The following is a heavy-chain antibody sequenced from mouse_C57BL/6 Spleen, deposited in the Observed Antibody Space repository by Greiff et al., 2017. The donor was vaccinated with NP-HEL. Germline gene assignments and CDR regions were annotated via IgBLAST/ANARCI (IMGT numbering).Heavy chain of an antibody. V-gene: IGHV1-53*01. Sequence: QVQLQQPGTELVKPGASVKLSCKASGYTFTSYWMHWVKQRPGQGLEWIGNINPSNGGTNYNEKFKSKATLTVDKSSSTAYMQLSSLTSEDSAVYYCARFPYYYGSSPYYAMDYWGQGTSVTVSS. D-gene: IGHD1-1*01. CDR3: ARFPYYYGSSPYYAMDY. J-gene: IGHJ4*01. CDR1: GYTFTSYW. CDR2: INPSNGGT.